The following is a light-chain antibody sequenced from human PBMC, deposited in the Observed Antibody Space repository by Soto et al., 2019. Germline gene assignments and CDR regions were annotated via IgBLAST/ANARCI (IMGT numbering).Light chain of an antibody. V-gene: IGLV4-69*01. CDR2: LNSDGSH. Sequence: QLVLTQSPSASASLGASVKLTCTLSSGHSTYAIAWHQQQPEKGPRYLMKLNSDGSHSKGDGIPDSFSGSSSGAERYLTISSLPSEDEADYDCQTWYTDINVIFGGGTKLTVL. CDR1: SGHSTYA. J-gene: IGLJ2*01. CDR3: QTWYTDINVI.